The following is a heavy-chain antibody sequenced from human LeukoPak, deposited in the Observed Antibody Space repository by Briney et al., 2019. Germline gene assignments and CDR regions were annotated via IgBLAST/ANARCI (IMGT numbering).Heavy chain of an antibody. J-gene: IGHJ4*02. CDR3: ARDSVDYFDY. CDR2: IYISGSA. CDR1: GGSISRYY. V-gene: IGHV4-4*07. Sequence: SETLSLTCTVSGGSISRYYWSWIRQPAGKGLEWIGRIYISGSANYNPSLKSRVTMSVDTSKNQFSLKLSSVTAADTAVYYCARDSVDYFDYWGQGTLVTVSS.